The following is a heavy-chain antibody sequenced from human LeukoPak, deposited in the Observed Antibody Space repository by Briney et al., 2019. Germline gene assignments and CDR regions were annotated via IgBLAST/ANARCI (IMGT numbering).Heavy chain of an antibody. V-gene: IGHV4-59*01. CDR3: ATRKLGNDY. CDR2: IYYTET. D-gene: IGHD7-27*01. Sequence: SETLSLTCTVSGGSISSYYWSWIRQSPGKGLEWIGYIYYTETSYNPSLKSRVTISADTSKNQFSLKLYSVAAADTAVYYCATRKLGNDYWGQGTLVTVSS. J-gene: IGHJ4*02. CDR1: GGSISSYY.